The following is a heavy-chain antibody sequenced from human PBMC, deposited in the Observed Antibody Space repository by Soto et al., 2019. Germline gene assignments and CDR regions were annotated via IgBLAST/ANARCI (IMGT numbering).Heavy chain of an antibody. CDR1: GYSFTSYW. Sequence: LGESLKISCKGSGYSFTSYWIGWVRQMPGKGLEWMGIIYPGDSDTRYSPSFQGQVTISADKSISTAYLQWSSLKASDTAMYYCERLGAAAGTGYGMDVWGQGTTVTVYS. J-gene: IGHJ6*02. D-gene: IGHD6-13*01. CDR2: IYPGDSDT. V-gene: IGHV5-51*01. CDR3: ERLGAAAGTGYGMDV.